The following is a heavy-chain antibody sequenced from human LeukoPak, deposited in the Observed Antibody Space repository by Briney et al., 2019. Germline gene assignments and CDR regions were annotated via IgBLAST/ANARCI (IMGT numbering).Heavy chain of an antibody. CDR1: GFTFDDYA. D-gene: IGHD6-19*01. CDR2: ICWNSGSI. Sequence: GRSLRLSCAASGFTFDDYAMPWVRQAPGKGLEWVSGICWNSGSIGYADSVKGRFTISRDNAKNSLYLQMNSLRAEDTALYYCAKDLGSSGWYYYGMDVWGQGTTVTVSS. V-gene: IGHV3-9*01. CDR3: AKDLGSSGWYYYGMDV. J-gene: IGHJ6*02.